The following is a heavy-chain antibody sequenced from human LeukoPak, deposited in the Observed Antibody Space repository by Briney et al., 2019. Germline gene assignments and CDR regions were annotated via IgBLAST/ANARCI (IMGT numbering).Heavy chain of an antibody. CDR2: ISYSGST. CDR3: ASSNDYGDYALEY. J-gene: IGHJ4*02. CDR1: GGSISSYY. D-gene: IGHD4-17*01. Sequence: PSETLSLTCTVSGGSISSYYWIWIRQPPGKGLEWVGYISYSGSTNYSPSLKSRVTLSVDTSKSQVSLKLSSLTAADTAVYYCASSNDYGDYALEYWGQGTLVTVSS. V-gene: IGHV4-59*08.